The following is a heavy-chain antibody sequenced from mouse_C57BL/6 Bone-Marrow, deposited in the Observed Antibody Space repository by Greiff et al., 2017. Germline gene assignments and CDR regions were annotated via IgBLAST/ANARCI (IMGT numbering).Heavy chain of an antibody. CDR1: GYTFTSYW. CDR2: IDPSDSET. Sequence: QVQLQQPGAELVRPGSSVKLSCKASGYTFTSYWMHWVKQRPIQGLEWIGNIDPSDSETHYNQKFKDKATLTVDKSSSTAYMQLSSLTSEDSAVYYCARKVGHYGNSYAMDYWGQGTSVTVSS. CDR3: ARKVGHYGNSYAMDY. V-gene: IGHV1-52*01. D-gene: IGHD2-1*01. J-gene: IGHJ4*01.